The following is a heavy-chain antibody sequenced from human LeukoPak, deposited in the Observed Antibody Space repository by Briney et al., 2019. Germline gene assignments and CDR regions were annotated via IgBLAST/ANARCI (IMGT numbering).Heavy chain of an antibody. V-gene: IGHV3-30-3*01. J-gene: IGHJ4*02. CDR3: ARDRYCSSTSCYDDY. Sequence: GGSLRLSCAASGFTFSSYAMHWVRQAPGKGLEWVAVISYDGSNKHYADSVKGRFTISRDNSKNTLYLQMNSLRAEDTAVYYCARDRYCSSTSCYDDYWGQGTLVTVSS. D-gene: IGHD2-2*01. CDR2: ISYDGSNK. CDR1: GFTFSSYA.